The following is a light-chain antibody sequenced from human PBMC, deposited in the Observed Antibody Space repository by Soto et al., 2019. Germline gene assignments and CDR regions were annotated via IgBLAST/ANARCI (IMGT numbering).Light chain of an antibody. CDR1: SSNIGAGYD. V-gene: IGLV1-40*01. Sequence: QSVLTQPPSVSGAPGQRVTISCTGSSSNIGAGYDVHWYQQLPGTDPKLLIYGNSNRPSGVPDRFSGSKSGTSASLAITGLQAEDEAAYYCQSSDSRLGYVFGTGTKVTVL. CDR3: QSSDSRLGYV. CDR2: GNS. J-gene: IGLJ1*01.